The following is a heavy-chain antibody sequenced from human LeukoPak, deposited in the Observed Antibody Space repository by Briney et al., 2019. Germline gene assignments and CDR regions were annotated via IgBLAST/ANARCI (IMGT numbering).Heavy chain of an antibody. CDR1: GGSISSYY. D-gene: IGHD6-13*01. V-gene: IGHV4-59*01. CDR2: IYYSGST. CDR3: ARDIASVSKGHVFDY. J-gene: IGHJ4*02. Sequence: SETLSLTCTVSGGSISSYYWSWIRQPPGKGLEWIGYIYYSGSTKYNPSLKSRVTISVDTSKNQFSLKLSSVTAADTAVYYCARDIASVSKGHVFDYWGQGTLVTVSS.